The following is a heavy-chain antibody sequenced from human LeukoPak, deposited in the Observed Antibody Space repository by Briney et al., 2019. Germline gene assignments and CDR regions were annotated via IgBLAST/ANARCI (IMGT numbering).Heavy chain of an antibody. CDR2: IIPIFGTA. Sequence: ASVKVSCKASGGTFSSYAISWVRQAPGQGLDGMGGIIPIFGTANYAQKFQGRVTITTDESTSTAYMELSSLRSEDTAVYYCARDRGGSLNYYYYYYYMDVWGKGTTVTVSS. CDR1: GGTFSSYA. CDR3: ARDRGGSLNYYYYYYYMDV. J-gene: IGHJ6*03. V-gene: IGHV1-69*05. D-gene: IGHD1-26*01.